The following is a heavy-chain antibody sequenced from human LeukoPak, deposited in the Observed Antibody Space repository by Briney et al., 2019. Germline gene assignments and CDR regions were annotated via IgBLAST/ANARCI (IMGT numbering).Heavy chain of an antibody. D-gene: IGHD1-14*01. CDR2: ISSSGSTI. CDR1: GLSGRGDD. Sequence: ASGLSGRGDDMSGSRQAPEKGLEWVSYISSSGSTIYYADSVKGRFTISRDNAKNSLYLQMNSLRAQDTAVYYCARIHNRRYYFDYWGQGTLVTVSS. V-gene: IGHV3-11*01. CDR3: ARIHNRRYYFDY. J-gene: IGHJ4*02.